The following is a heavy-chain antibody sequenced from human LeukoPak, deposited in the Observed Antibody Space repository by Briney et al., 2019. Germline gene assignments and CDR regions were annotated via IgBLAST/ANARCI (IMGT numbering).Heavy chain of an antibody. Sequence: MSRVTISVDTSKNQFSLKLSSVTAADTAVYYCARHDPHCSSTSCSPGDTDYWGQGTLVTVSS. V-gene: IGHV4-34*01. J-gene: IGHJ4*02. CDR3: ARHDPHCSSTSCSPGDTDY. D-gene: IGHD2-2*01.